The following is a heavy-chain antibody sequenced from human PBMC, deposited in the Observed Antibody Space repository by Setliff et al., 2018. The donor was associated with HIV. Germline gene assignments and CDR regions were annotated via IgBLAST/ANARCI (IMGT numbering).Heavy chain of an antibody. V-gene: IGHV3-9*03. CDR3: AKCGGVTCYSASWYFDY. D-gene: IGHD2-15*01. CDR1: GFTFDDYA. J-gene: IGHJ4*02. CDR2: ITWNSGSI. Sequence: SLRLSCAASGFTFDDYAMHWVRQAPGKGLEWVSGITWNSGSIAYADSVKGRFTISRDNAKNSLYLQMNSLRAEDMALYYCAKCGGVTCYSASWYFDYWGQGTLVTVSS.